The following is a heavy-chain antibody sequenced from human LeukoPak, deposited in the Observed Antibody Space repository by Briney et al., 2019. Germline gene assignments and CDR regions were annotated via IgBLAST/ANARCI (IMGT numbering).Heavy chain of an antibody. Sequence: SETLSLTCTVSGGSISSYYWSWIRQPPGKGLEWIGYIYYSGSTNYNPSLKGRVTISVDTSKNQFSLKLSSVTAADTAVYYRARRYCSSTSCYNADDDAFDIWGQGTMVTVSS. V-gene: IGHV4-59*01. D-gene: IGHD2-2*02. CDR3: ARRYCSSTSCYNADDDAFDI. J-gene: IGHJ3*02. CDR1: GGSISSYY. CDR2: IYYSGST.